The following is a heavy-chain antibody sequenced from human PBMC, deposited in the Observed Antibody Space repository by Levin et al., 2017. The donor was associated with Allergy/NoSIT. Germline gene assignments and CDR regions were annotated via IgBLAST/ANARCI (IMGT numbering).Heavy chain of an antibody. CDR3: ARGPVAGVKH. D-gene: IGHD6-19*01. J-gene: IGHJ1*01. V-gene: IGHV4-34*01. CDR1: GGSFSGYY. Sequence: PSETLSLTCAVYGGSFSGYYWSWIRQPPGKGLEWIGEINHSGSTNYNPSLKSRVTISVDTSKNQFSLKLSSVTAADTAVYYCARGPVAGVKHWGQGTLVTVSS. CDR2: INHSGST.